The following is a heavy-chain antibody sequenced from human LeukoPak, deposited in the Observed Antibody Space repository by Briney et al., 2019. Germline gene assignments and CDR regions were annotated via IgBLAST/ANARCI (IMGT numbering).Heavy chain of an antibody. CDR2: IKQDGSEK. J-gene: IGHJ1*01. V-gene: IGHV3-7*03. D-gene: IGHD2-15*01. Sequence: GGSLRLSCAASGFTFSSYWMSWVRQAPGKGLEWVANIKQDGSEKYVDSVKGRFTISRDNAKNSLYLQMNSLRAEDTAVYYCARDRDYSPTWILQHWGQGTLVTVSS. CDR3: ARDRDYSPTWILQH. CDR1: GFTFSSYW.